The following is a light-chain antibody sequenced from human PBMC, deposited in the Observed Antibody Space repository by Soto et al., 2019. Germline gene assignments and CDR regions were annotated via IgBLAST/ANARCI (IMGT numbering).Light chain of an antibody. V-gene: IGKV1-12*01. CDR2: AVS. J-gene: IGKJ4*01. CDR1: QGINNW. CDR3: KQSSAFPLT. Sequence: DIQMTQSPSTLSASVGERVTITCRASQGINNWLAWYQQKPGKAPELLIYAVSYLQSGVPSRFSGSGSGTDFTLTISSLQPEDFATYFCKQSSAFPLTFGGGTKVDIK.